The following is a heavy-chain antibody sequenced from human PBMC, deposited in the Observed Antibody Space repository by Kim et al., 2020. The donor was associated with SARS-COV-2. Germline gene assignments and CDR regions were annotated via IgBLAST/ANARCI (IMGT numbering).Heavy chain of an antibody. Sequence: YPPSLKSGVTMSLDTSKNQFSLKLTSVTTEDTAVYYCARGLLGIPAALDYWGQGALVTVSS. D-gene: IGHD2-2*01. CDR3: ARGLLGIPAALDY. J-gene: IGHJ4*02. V-gene: IGHV4-59*09.